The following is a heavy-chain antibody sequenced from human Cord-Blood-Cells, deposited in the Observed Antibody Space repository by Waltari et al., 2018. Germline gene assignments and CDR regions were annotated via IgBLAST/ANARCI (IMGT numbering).Heavy chain of an antibody. Sequence: QVQLQQWGAGLLKPSETLSLTCAVYGGSFSGYYWSWIRQPPGKGLEWIGEINHSGSTNCNPSLKSRVTTSVDTSKNQFSLKLSSVTAADTAVYYCARVTNYYDSSGTQEFDPWGQGTLVTVSS. CDR3: ARVTNYYDSSGTQEFDP. V-gene: IGHV4-34*01. CDR2: INHSGST. CDR1: GGSFSGYY. J-gene: IGHJ5*02. D-gene: IGHD3-22*01.